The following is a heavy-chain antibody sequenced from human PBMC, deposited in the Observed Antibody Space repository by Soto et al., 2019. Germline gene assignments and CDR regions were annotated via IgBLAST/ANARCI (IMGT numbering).Heavy chain of an antibody. CDR3: AKGGRMVRGDYFDY. CDR2: ISYDGSKK. D-gene: IGHD3-10*01. CDR1: GFTFSSYG. J-gene: IGHJ4*02. V-gene: IGHV3-30*18. Sequence: QVQLVESGGGVVQPGRSLRLSCAASGFTFSSYGMHWVRQAPGKGLEWVAVISYDGSKKYYADSVKGRFTISRDNSKNPLYLQMNSLRAEDTAVYYCAKGGRMVRGDYFDYWGQGTLVTVSS.